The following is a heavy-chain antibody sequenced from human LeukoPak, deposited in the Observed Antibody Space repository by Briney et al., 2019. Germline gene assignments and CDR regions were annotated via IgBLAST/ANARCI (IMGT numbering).Heavy chain of an antibody. J-gene: IGHJ4*02. D-gene: IGHD6-13*01. CDR2: IYTTGST. CDR3: ARGGPSSRYFDL. CDR1: GGSMTSGSYY. Sequence: KPSQTLSLTCTVSGGSMTSGSYYWNWIRQSAGKGLEWLGHIYTTGSTSYNPSLRSRVTISVDMSKNQFSLKLTSMTAADTAVYYCARGGPSSRYFDLWGQGTLVTVSS. V-gene: IGHV4-61*09.